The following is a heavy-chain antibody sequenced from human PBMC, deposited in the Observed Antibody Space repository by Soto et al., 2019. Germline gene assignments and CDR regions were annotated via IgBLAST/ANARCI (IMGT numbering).Heavy chain of an antibody. Sequence: QVQLQESGPGLVKPSQTLSLTCTVSGGSISSGGYYWSWIRQHPGNGLEWIGYIYYSGSTYYNPSIKSRVPISVDTSKNQFSMKMSSVTAADTAVYYCAKEGQGTYYYYGMDVCGHGTTVTVSS. CDR2: IYYSGST. V-gene: IGHV4-31*03. CDR3: AKEGQGTYYYYGMDV. CDR1: GGSISSGGYY. J-gene: IGHJ6*02. D-gene: IGHD1-1*01.